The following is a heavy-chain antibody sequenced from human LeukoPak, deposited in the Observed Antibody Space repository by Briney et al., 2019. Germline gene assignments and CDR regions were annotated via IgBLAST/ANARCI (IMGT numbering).Heavy chain of an antibody. V-gene: IGHV3-23*01. CDR2: ISGSGGST. J-gene: IGHJ4*02. CDR3: ARDRGIAVAVTFDY. Sequence: PGGSLRLSCAAAAFTFSSYAVSWVRQATGKGLEWVSDISGSGGSTYYADSVKGRFTISRDNSKNTLYLQMNSLRAEDTAVYYCARDRGIAVAVTFDYWGQGTLVTVSS. CDR1: AFTFSSYA. D-gene: IGHD6-19*01.